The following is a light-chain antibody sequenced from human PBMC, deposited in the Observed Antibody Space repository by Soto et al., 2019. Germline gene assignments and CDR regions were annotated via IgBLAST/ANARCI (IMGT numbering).Light chain of an antibody. CDR2: LAS. CDR3: MQALPSWT. J-gene: IGKJ1*01. V-gene: IGKV2-28*01. CDR1: QSLLHSNGYSY. Sequence: DIVMTQSPLSLPVTPGEPASISCRSSQSLLHSNGYSYVDWYLQKPGQSPQLLIYLASNRASGVRDRCSGSGSGSDFTLKISRVEAEDVGVYYCMQALPSWTFGQGTKVEIK.